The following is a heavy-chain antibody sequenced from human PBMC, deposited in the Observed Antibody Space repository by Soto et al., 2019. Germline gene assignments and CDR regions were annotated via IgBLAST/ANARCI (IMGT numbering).Heavy chain of an antibody. D-gene: IGHD2-2*01. J-gene: IGHJ4*01. CDR2: ISGGGGSI. CDR3: AKDSHWAIISPTHDY. CDR1: GLTCSSYA. V-gene: IGHV3-23*01. Sequence: PVGSLRHSCAASGLTCSSYAMSWVRQATGKGLEWVSGISGGGGSIYHADSVKGRFTISRDNSKNTLYLQMNSLRAEDTAVYYCAKDSHWAIISPTHDYWGHGTLVTVSS.